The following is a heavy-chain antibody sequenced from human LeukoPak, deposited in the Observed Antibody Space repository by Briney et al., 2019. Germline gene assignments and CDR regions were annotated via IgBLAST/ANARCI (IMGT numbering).Heavy chain of an antibody. V-gene: IGHV3-48*03. D-gene: IGHD3-10*01. CDR1: GFTSSSYE. CDR2: ISSSGSTI. J-gene: IGHJ4*02. Sequence: PGGSLRLSCAASGFTSSSYEMNWVRQAPGKGLEWVSYISSSGSTIYYADSVKGRFTISRDNAKNSLYLQMNSLRAEDTAVYYCARDLGFGELLYVEPGYFDYWGQGTLVTVSS. CDR3: ARDLGFGELLYVEPGYFDY.